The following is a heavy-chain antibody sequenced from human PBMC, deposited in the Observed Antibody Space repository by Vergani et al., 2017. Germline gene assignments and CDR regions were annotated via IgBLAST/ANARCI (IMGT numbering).Heavy chain of an antibody. J-gene: IGHJ4*02. CDR1: GGSISSYY. CDR3: ARESPGDDFDY. CDR2: IYYSGST. Sequence: QVQLQESGPGLVKPSETLSLTCTVSGGSISSYYWSWIRQPPGKGLEWIGYIYYSGSTNYNPSLKSRVTISVDTSKNQFSLKLSSVTAADTAVYYWARESPGDDFDYWGQGTLVTVSS. D-gene: IGHD4-17*01. V-gene: IGHV4-59*01.